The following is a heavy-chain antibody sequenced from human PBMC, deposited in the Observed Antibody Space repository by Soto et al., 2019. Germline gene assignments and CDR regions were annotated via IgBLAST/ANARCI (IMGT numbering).Heavy chain of an antibody. J-gene: IGHJ4*02. D-gene: IGHD2-2*01. Sequence: SVKVSCKASGGTFSSYAISWVRQAPGQGLEWMGGIIPIFGTANYAQKFQGRVTITADESTSTAYMELSSLRSEDTAVYYCASTPIRYCSSTSCYGTLDYWGQGTLVTVSS. CDR1: GGTFSSYA. CDR2: IIPIFGTA. V-gene: IGHV1-69*13. CDR3: ASTPIRYCSSTSCYGTLDY.